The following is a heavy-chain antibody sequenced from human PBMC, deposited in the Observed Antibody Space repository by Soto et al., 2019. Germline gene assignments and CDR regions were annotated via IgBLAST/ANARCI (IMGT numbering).Heavy chain of an antibody. J-gene: IGHJ6*01. D-gene: IGHD3-3*01. CDR3: ARDQGFYDFWSGYPYYYYYYGMDV. V-gene: IGHV7-4-1*01. Sequence: ASVNVSCKASGYTFTSYAMNWVRQAPGQGLEWMGWINTNTGNPTYAQGFTGRFVFSLDPSVSTAYLQICSLKAEDTAVYYCARDQGFYDFWSGYPYYYYYYGMDVWGQGTTVTVSS. CDR2: INTNTGNP. CDR1: GYTFTSYA.